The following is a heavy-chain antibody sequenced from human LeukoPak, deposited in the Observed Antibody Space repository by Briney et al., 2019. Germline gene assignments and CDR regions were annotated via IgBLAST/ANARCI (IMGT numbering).Heavy chain of an antibody. CDR3: ARLAHYGSGSPPRGEYYFDY. V-gene: IGHV4-38-2*02. CDR2: IYHSGST. D-gene: IGHD3-10*01. CDR1: GYSISSGYY. J-gene: IGHJ4*02. Sequence: SETLSLTCTVSGYSISSGYYWGWIRQPPGKGLEWIGSIYHSGSTYYNPSLKSRVTISVDTSKNQFSLKLSSVTAADTAVYYCARLAHYGSGSPPRGEYYFDYWGQETLVTVSS.